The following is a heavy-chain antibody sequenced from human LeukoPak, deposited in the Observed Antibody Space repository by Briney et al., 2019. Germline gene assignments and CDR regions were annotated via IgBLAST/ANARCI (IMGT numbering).Heavy chain of an antibody. J-gene: IGHJ4*02. Sequence: GGSLRLSCAASGFTFSDYYMSWIRQAPGKGLEWVSYISSSGSTIYYADSVKGRFTISRDNAKNSLDLQMNSLRVEDTAVYYCVRVSLNYDVLTGYYPLYYFDYWGQGALVTVSS. CDR3: VRVSLNYDVLTGYYPLYYFDY. V-gene: IGHV3-11*04. CDR1: GFTFSDYY. CDR2: ISSSGSTI. D-gene: IGHD3-9*01.